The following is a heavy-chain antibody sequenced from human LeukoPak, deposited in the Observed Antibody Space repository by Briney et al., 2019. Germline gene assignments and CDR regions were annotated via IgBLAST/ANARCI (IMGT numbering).Heavy chain of an antibody. V-gene: IGHV4-59*01. Sequence: PSETLSLTCTVSGASISSDYWSWIRQPPGKGLEWIGYIYYSGSTNYNPSLKSRVTISVDTSKNQFSLKLSSVTAADTAVYYCASGSSASPDWFDPWGQGTLVTVSS. CDR1: GASISSDY. D-gene: IGHD3-22*01. CDR3: ASGSSASPDWFDP. CDR2: IYYSGST. J-gene: IGHJ5*02.